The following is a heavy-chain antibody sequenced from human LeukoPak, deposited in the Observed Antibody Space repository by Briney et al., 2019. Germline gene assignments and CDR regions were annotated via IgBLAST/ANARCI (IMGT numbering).Heavy chain of an antibody. CDR2: ISYDGSNK. CDR1: GFTFSGYG. D-gene: IGHD4-17*01. CDR3: AKTVITAEYFQH. Sequence: GGSLRLSCAASGFTFSGYGMHWVRQAPGKGLEWVAVISYDGSNKYYADSVKGRFTISRDNSKNTLYLQMNSLRAEDTAVYYCAKTVITAEYFQHWGQGTLVTVSS. J-gene: IGHJ1*01. V-gene: IGHV3-30*18.